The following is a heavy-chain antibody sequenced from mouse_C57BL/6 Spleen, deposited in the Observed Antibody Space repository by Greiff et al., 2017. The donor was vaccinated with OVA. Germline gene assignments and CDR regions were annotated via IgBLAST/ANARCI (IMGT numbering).Heavy chain of an antibody. Sequence: VHLVESGAELVRPGASVKLSCKASGYTFTDYYINWVKQRPGQGLEWIARIYPGSGNTYYNEKFKGKATLTAEKSSSTAYMQLSSLTSEDSAVYFCARRGLDYYGSSYDWYFDVWGTGTTVTVSS. V-gene: IGHV1-76*01. CDR3: ARRGLDYYGSSYDWYFDV. CDR1: GYTFTDYY. J-gene: IGHJ1*03. D-gene: IGHD1-1*01. CDR2: IYPGSGNT.